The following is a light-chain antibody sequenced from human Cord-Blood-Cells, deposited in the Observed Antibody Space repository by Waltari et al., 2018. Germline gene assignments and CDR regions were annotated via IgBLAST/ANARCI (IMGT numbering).Light chain of an antibody. J-gene: IGKJ5*01. Sequence: DIVMTQSPLSLPXTPGXXASISXXXSQSLLHXNGYNYLDWXMQKPGQSPXLLXYXGSXXXSGXXDRXXXSGSGTDFTLXIXRVEAEDVGXXXCMXXLQTPITFGQGTRLEIK. V-gene: IGKV2-28*01. CDR2: XGS. CDR3: MXXLQTPIT. CDR1: QSLLHXNGYNY.